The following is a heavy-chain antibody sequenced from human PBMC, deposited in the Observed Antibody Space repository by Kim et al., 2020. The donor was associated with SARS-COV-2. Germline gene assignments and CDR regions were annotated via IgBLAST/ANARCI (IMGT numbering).Heavy chain of an antibody. D-gene: IGHD1-26*01. CDR1: GYTFTGYY. J-gene: IGHJ6*02. Sequence: ASVKVSCKASGYTFTGYYMHWVRQAPGQGLEWMGWINPNSGGTNYAQKFQGWVTMTRDTSISTAYMELSRLRSDDTAVYYCATGGAISSHSGSYGGIRYYYYYYGMDVWGQGTTVTVSS. V-gene: IGHV1-2*04. CDR2: INPNSGGT. CDR3: ATGGAISSHSGSYGGIRYYYYYYGMDV.